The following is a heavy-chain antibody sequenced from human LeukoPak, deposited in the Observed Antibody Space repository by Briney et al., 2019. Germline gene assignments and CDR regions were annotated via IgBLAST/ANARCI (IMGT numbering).Heavy chain of an antibody. CDR1: GYSISSGYY. Sequence: PSETLSLTCTVSGYSISSGYYWGWIRQPPGKGLEWIGSIYHSGSTYYNPSLKSRVTISVDTSKNQFSLKLSSVTAADTAVYYCARGRFLEWLSYYFDYWGQGTLVTVSS. V-gene: IGHV4-38-2*02. D-gene: IGHD3-3*01. J-gene: IGHJ4*02. CDR2: IYHSGST. CDR3: ARGRFLEWLSYYFDY.